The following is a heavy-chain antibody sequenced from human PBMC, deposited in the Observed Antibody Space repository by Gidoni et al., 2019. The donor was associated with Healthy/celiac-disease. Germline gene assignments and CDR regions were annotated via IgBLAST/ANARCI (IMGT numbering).Heavy chain of an antibody. J-gene: IGHJ4*02. V-gene: IGHV4-34*01. Sequence: QVQLQQWGAGLLKPSETLSLTCAVYGGSFSGYYWSWIRQPPGKGLEWIGEINHSGSTNYNPSLKSRVTISVDTSKNQFSLKLSSVTAADTAVYYCARSGSSWTYYFDYWGQGTLVTVSS. CDR3: ARSGSSWTYYFDY. CDR2: INHSGST. CDR1: GGSFSGYY. D-gene: IGHD6-13*01.